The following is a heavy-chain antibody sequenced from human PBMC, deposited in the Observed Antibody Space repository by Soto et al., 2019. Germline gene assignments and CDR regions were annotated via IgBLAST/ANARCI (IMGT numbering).Heavy chain of an antibody. V-gene: IGHV1-3*01. Sequence: ASVKVSCKASGYTFTSYAMHWVRQAPGQRLEWMGWINAGNGNTKYSQKFQGRVTMTRNTSISTAYMELSSLRSEDTAVYYCARGLPSIAARPDLYYFDYWGQGSLVTVSS. CDR3: ARGLPSIAARPDLYYFDY. CDR1: GYTFTSYA. D-gene: IGHD6-6*01. J-gene: IGHJ4*02. CDR2: INAGNGNT.